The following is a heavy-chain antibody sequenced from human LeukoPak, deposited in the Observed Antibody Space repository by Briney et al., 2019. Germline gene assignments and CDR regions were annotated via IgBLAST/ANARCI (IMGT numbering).Heavy chain of an antibody. CDR3: VNRGYPAAFDI. V-gene: IGHV3-72*01. CDR1: EFTLSDHY. J-gene: IGHJ3*02. CDR2: SRDKANSYST. D-gene: IGHD5-18*01. Sequence: RGSLRLSCAASEFTLSDHYMDWVRQAPGKGLEWVARSRDKANSYSTEYAASVNGRFTISRDNLKNLFYLQMNSMKTEDTAVYYCVNRGYPAAFDIWGQGTVVTVSS.